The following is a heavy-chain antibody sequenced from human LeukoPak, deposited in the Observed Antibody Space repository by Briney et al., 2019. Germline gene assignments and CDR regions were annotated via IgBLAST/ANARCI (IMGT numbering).Heavy chain of an antibody. CDR3: AKGDSSSWPYYCYYMDV. V-gene: IGHV3-30*02. D-gene: IGHD6-13*01. CDR2: IRYDGSNK. J-gene: IGHJ6*03. Sequence: GGSLRLSCAASGFTFSSYGMHWVRQAPGKGLEWVAFIRYDGSNKYYADSVKGRFTISRDNSKNTLYLQMNSLRAEDTAVYYCAKGDSSSWPYYCYYMDVWGKGTTVTVS. CDR1: GFTFSSYG.